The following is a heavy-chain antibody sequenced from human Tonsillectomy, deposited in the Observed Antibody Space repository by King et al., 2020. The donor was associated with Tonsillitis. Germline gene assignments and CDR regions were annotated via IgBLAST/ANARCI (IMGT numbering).Heavy chain of an antibody. CDR2: LYYSGST. J-gene: IGHJ4*02. CDR3: ARVDCYGSGSFDK. V-gene: IGHV4-59*01. Sequence: VQLQESGPGLVKPSETLSLTCTVSGGSISSYYWSWIRQPPGKGLEWIGYLYYSGSTSYNPSLKSRVTISVDTSKNQLSLKLSSVTAADTAVYYCARVDCYGSGSFDKWGQGTLVTVSS. D-gene: IGHD3-10*01. CDR1: GGSISSYY.